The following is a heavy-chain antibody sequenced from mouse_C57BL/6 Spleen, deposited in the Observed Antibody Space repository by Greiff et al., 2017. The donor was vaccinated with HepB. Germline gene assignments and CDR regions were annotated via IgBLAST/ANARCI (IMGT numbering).Heavy chain of an antibody. D-gene: IGHD2-4*01. CDR1: GFTFSSYA. CDR3: ARDDSGYDYDIYAMDY. J-gene: IGHJ4*01. CDR2: ISDGGSYT. V-gene: IGHV5-4*01. Sequence: EVKVEESGGGLVKPGGSLKLSCAASGFTFSSYAMSWVRQTPEKRLEWVATISDGGSYTYYPDNVKGRFTISRDNAKNNLYLQMSHLKSEDTAMYYCARDDSGYDYDIYAMDYWGQGTSVTVSS.